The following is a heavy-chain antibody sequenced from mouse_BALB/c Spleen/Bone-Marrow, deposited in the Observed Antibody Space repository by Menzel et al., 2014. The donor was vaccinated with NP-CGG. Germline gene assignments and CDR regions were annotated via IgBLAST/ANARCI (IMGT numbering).Heavy chain of an antibody. Sequence: EVKLVESGGGLVKPGGSLKLSCAASGFGFSSYDMSWVRQTHEKRLEWVEYISSGGGSTYYPDTVKGRFTISRDNAKNTLCLQMSSLKSEDTAMYYCAREVLRDYFDYWVQGTTLTVSS. CDR2: ISSGGGST. CDR1: GFGFSSYD. V-gene: IGHV5-12-1*01. J-gene: IGHJ2*01. CDR3: AREVLRDYFDY. D-gene: IGHD1-1*01.